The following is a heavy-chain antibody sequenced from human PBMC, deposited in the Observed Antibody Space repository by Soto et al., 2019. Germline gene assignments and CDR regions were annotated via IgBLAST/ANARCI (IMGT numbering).Heavy chain of an antibody. V-gene: IGHV2-5*02. CDR2: IYWDDDK. Sequence: QITLNESGPPQVNPRQTLTLTCTFSGFSLTTSGVGVGWIRQSPGKAPEWLALIYWDDDKRYSPSLKRRLTITKDTSKNQVVLTMADLDPADTATYYCAHRVLRTVFGLVTTTAIYFDFWGQGTPVAVSS. CDR3: AHRVLRTVFGLVTTTAIYFDF. D-gene: IGHD3-3*01. J-gene: IGHJ4*02. CDR1: GFSLTTSGVG.